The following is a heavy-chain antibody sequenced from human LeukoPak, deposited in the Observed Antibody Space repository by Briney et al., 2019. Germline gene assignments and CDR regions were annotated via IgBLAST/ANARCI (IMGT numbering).Heavy chain of an antibody. CDR1: GGSFSGYY. V-gene: IGHV4-34*01. CDR2: INHSGST. J-gene: IGHJ1*01. CDR3: ARVEGYYDSSGYHTGYFQH. D-gene: IGHD3-22*01. Sequence: SETLSLTCAVYGGSFSGYYWSWIRQPPGKGLEWIGEINHSGSTNYNPSLKSRVTIPVDTSKNQFSLKLSSVTAADTAVYYCARVEGYYDSSGYHTGYFQHWGQGTLVTVSS.